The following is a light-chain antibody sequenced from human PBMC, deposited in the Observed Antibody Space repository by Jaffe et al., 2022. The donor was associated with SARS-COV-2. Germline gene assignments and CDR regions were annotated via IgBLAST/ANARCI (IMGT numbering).Light chain of an antibody. Sequence: DIQLTQSPSFLSASVGDRVTLTCRASQGINILLAWYQQKPGKAPKLLIYGASTLQSGVPSGFSGSGSGTEFTLTINSLQPEDFATYYCQQAHSYPLTFGGGTKVEIK. CDR3: QQAHSYPLT. V-gene: IGKV1-9*01. CDR1: QGINIL. CDR2: GAS. J-gene: IGKJ4*01.